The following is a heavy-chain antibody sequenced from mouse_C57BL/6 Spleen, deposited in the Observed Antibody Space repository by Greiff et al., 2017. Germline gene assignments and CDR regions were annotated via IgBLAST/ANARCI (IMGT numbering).Heavy chain of an antibody. D-gene: IGHD3-2*02. CDR2: IYPSDSET. V-gene: IGHV1-61*01. Sequence: QVQLQQPGAELVRPGSSVKLSCKASGYTFTSYWMDWVKQRPGQGLEWIGNIYPSDSETHYNQKFKDKATLTVDKSSSTAYMQRSSLTSEDSAVYYCARELRLRNYWGQGTLVTVSA. CDR3: ARELRLRNY. CDR1: GYTFTSYW. J-gene: IGHJ3*01.